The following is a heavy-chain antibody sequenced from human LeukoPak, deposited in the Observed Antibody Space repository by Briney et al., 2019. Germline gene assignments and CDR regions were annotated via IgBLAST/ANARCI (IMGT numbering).Heavy chain of an antibody. CDR1: GGSISSYY. Sequence: SETLSLTCTVSGGSISSYYWSWIRQPPGKGLEWIGYIYYSGSTYYNPSLKSRITISVDTSKNQFSLKLSSVTAADTAVYYCGGYCSGGNCLPFDYWGQGTLVTVSS. CDR2: IYYSGST. CDR3: GGYCSGGNCLPFDY. D-gene: IGHD2-15*01. J-gene: IGHJ4*02. V-gene: IGHV4-59*06.